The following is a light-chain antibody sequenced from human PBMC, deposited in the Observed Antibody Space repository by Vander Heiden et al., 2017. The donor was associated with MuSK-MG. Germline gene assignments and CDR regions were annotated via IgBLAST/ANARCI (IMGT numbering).Light chain of an antibody. CDR2: DVS. V-gene: IGLV2-14*01. CDR1: SSDVGGYNY. CDR3: SSYTSSSILGV. J-gene: IGLJ2*01. Sequence: QSALTQPASVSGSPGQSITISCTGTSSDVGGYNYVSWYQQHPGKAPKLMFYDVSNRPSGVSNRFSGSKSGNTASLTISGLQAEDEADYYCSSYTSSSILGVFGGGTKLTVL.